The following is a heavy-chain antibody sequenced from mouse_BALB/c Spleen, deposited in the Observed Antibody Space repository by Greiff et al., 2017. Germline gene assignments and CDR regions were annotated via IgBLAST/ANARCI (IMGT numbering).Heavy chain of an antibody. CDR1: GYTFTDYN. CDR2: IYPYNGGT. CDR3: ARIYYGSRYYFDY. Sequence: VQLKQSGPELVKPGASVKISCKASGYTFTDYNMHWVKQSHGKSLEWIGYIYPYNGGTGYNQKFKSKATLTVDNSSSTAYMELRSLTSEDSAVYYCARIYYGSRYYFDYWGQGTTLTVSS. D-gene: IGHD1-1*01. V-gene: IGHV1S29*02. J-gene: IGHJ2*01.